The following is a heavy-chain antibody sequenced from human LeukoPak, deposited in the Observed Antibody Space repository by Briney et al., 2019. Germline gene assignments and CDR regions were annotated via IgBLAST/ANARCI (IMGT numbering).Heavy chain of an antibody. J-gene: IGHJ3*02. CDR2: INPNSGGT. CDR3: ARVTGIAVAVDAFDI. D-gene: IGHD6-19*01. V-gene: IGHV1-2*02. Sequence: ASVKVSCKASGYTFTGYYMHWVRQAPGQGLEWMGWINPNSGGTNYAQKFQGRVTMTRDTSISTAYMELSRLRSDDTAVYYCARVTGIAVAVDAFDIWGQGTMVTVSS. CDR1: GYTFTGYY.